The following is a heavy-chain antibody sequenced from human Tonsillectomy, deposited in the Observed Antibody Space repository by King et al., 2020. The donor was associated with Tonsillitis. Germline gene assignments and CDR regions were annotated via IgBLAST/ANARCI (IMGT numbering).Heavy chain of an antibody. CDR1: GITFTTYA. J-gene: IGHJ4*02. Sequence: VQLVESGGGVVQPGTSLRLSCAASGITFTTYAMHWVRQAPGKGLEWLAVISQDGCNIYSADSVKGRFTIYRDNSKNTLYLQMNSLRAEDTAVYYCARAGFSSSWYAPYFDYWGQGTLVTVSS. CDR3: ARAGFSSSWYAPYFDY. D-gene: IGHD6-13*01. CDR2: ISQDGCNI. V-gene: IGHV3-30-3*01.